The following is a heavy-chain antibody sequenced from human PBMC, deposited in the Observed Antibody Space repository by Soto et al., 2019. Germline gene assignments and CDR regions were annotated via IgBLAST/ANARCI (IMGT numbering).Heavy chain of an antibody. CDR1: GFSLSTSGVG. V-gene: IGHV2-5*02. J-gene: IGHJ1*01. CDR3: XXXXXXGDYFQH. CDR2: IYWDDVK. Sequence: QITLKESGPPLVKPTQTLTLTCTFSGFSLSTSGVGVGWIRQPPGKALEWLGIIYWDDVKWCSPSLKTRLTLTKDTSKNXVXXXXXXXXXVXXXXXXXXXXXXXGDYFQHWGQGTLVTVSS.